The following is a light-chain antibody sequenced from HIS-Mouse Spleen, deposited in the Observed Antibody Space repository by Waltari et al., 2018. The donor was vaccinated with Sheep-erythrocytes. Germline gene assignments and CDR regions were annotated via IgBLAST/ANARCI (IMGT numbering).Light chain of an antibody. V-gene: IGLV2-8*01. CDR1: SRYVGGFNY. Sequence: QSALTQPPSASGSPGQSVTSSCTGTSRYVGGFNYVSWYQHHPGKPPKLMIYEVSKRPSGVPDRFSGSKSGNTASLTVSGLQAEDEADYYCSSYAGSNNWVFGGGTKLTVL. CDR2: EVS. CDR3: SSYAGSNNWV. J-gene: IGLJ3*02.